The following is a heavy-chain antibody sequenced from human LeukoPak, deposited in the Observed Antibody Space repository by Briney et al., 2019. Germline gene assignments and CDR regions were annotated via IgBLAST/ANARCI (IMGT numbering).Heavy chain of an antibody. CDR2: IIPIFGTA. Sequence: SVKVSCKAPGGTFSSYAISWVRQAPGQGLEWMGGIIPIFGTANYAQKFQGRVTITADESTSTAYMELSSLRSEDTAVYYCARGTRWLSQSRRYFDYWGQGTLVTVSS. CDR1: GGTFSSYA. CDR3: ARGTRWLSQSRRYFDY. J-gene: IGHJ4*02. V-gene: IGHV1-69*13. D-gene: IGHD5-24*01.